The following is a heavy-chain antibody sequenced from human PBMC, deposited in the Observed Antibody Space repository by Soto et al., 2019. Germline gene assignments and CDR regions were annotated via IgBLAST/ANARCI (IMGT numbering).Heavy chain of an antibody. V-gene: IGHV4-59*01. CDR1: GGTISTYC. D-gene: IGHD6-19*01. CDR2: ISYLVNT. CDR3: ASEGAGRASINN. Sequence: PSEALSLTCDISGGTISTYCLSWIRQSPGKGLEWIAYISYLVNTNYNPSLKSRVTIAVDTHKKQFSLKLGSVTSADTAFYYCASEGAGRASINNWGDGNMVTVSS. J-gene: IGHJ4*03.